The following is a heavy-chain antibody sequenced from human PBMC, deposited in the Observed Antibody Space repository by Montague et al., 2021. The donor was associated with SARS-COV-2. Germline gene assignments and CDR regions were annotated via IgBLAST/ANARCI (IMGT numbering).Heavy chain of an antibody. Sequence: CAISGDSVSSNIATWNWIRQSPSRGLEWLGRTYHRSKWCNDYAESVKSRIAIDPDTSKHQFSLHLNSVTPEDTAVYYCARIPVGSKYYFDFWGQGTLVTVSS. CDR2: TYHRSKWCN. D-gene: IGHD2-2*01. CDR1: GDSVSSNIAT. J-gene: IGHJ4*02. CDR3: ARIPVGSKYYFDF. V-gene: IGHV6-1*01.